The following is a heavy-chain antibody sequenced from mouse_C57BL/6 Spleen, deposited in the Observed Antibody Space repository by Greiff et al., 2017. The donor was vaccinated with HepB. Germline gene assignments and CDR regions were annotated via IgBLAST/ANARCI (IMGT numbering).Heavy chain of an antibody. D-gene: IGHD2-1*01. Sequence: VQLVESGPGLVQPSQSLSITCTVSGFSLTSYGVHWVRQSPGKGLEWLGVIWSGGSTDYNAAFISRLSISKDNSKSQVFFKMNSLQADDTAIYYCARNRDGNYGYFDVWGTGTTVTVSS. J-gene: IGHJ1*03. CDR1: GFSLTSYG. CDR2: IWSGGST. V-gene: IGHV2-2*01. CDR3: ARNRDGNYGYFDV.